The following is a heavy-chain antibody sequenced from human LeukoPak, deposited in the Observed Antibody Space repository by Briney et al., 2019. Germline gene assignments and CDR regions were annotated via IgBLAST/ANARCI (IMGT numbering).Heavy chain of an antibody. Sequence: SETLSLTCTVSGGSISIYYWNWIRQPAGKGLEWIGRIFTSGITNYNPSLKSRVTMSVDTSKNQFSLNLSSVIAADTAIYYCARETSGTFDPPLGYIDVSGKGTTLTVSS. D-gene: IGHD1-1*01. CDR2: IFTSGIT. CDR1: GGSISIYY. CDR3: ARETSGTFDPPLGYIDV. J-gene: IGHJ6*03. V-gene: IGHV4-4*07.